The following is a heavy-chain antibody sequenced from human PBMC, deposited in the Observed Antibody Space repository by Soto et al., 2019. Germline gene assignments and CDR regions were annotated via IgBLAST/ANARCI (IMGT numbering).Heavy chain of an antibody. J-gene: IGHJ4*02. Sequence: ASVKVSCKASGYTFTSYGISWVRQAPGQGLEWMGRIGAYNGNTNYAQKLQGRVTMTTDTSTSTAYMELRSLRSDDTAVYYCVVAAQPYYFDYWGQGTLVTVS. CDR2: IGAYNGNT. D-gene: IGHD2-15*01. CDR1: GYTFTSYG. V-gene: IGHV1-18*01. CDR3: VVAAQPYYFDY.